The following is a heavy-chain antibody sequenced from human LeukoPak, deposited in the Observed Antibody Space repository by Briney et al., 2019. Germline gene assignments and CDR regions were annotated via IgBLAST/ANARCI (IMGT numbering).Heavy chain of an antibody. CDR1: GGSFSGYY. J-gene: IGHJ4*02. D-gene: IGHD1-26*01. Sequence: PSETLSLTCAVYGGSFSGYYWSWIRQPPGKGLEWIGEINHSGSTNYNPSLKSRVTISVDTSKNQFSLKLSSVTAADTAVYFCARQGYTASYYFLDFWSQGTLVTVSS. CDR2: INHSGST. V-gene: IGHV4-34*01. CDR3: ARQGYTASYYFLDF.